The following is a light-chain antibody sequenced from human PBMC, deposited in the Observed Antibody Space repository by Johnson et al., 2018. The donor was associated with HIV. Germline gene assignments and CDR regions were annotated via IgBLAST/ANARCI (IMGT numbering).Light chain of an antibody. J-gene: IGLJ1*01. V-gene: IGLV1-51*01. CDR2: ENN. CDR3: GTWDSSLSAGRGV. CDR1: SSNIGNNY. Sequence: QSVLTQPPSVSAAPGQKVTISCSGSSSNIGNNYVSWYQQLPGTAPKLLIYENNKRPSGIPDRFSGSKSGTSDTLGINGLQTGDEADYYCGTWDSSLSAGRGVVGTGTKVTVL.